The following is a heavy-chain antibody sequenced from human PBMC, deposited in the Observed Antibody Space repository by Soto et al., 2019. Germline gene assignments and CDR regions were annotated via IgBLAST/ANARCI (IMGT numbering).Heavy chain of an antibody. CDR1: GGSISSYY. Sequence: PSETLSLTCTVSGGSISSYYWSWIRQPPGKGLEWIGYIYYSGSTNYNPSLKSRVTISVDTSKNQFSLKLSSVTAADTAVYYCARQGRVAFDIWGQGTMVTVSS. CDR3: ARQGRVAFDI. J-gene: IGHJ3*02. CDR2: IYYSGST. V-gene: IGHV4-59*08.